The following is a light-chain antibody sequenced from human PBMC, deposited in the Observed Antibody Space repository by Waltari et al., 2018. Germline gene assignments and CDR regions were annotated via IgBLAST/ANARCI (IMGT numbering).Light chain of an antibody. V-gene: IGKV3-20*01. CDR3: QQYASAVLYT. J-gene: IGKJ2*01. CDR1: QRLGKNY. Sequence: IVLTQSPGTLSLSPGDRASLSCKASQRLGKNYLAWYQHKPGQAPRLLIYGASSRAAGIPDRFSGSQSRTDFTLTNRRLVPKDFAVYYCQQYASAVLYTFGQGTKQEVK. CDR2: GAS.